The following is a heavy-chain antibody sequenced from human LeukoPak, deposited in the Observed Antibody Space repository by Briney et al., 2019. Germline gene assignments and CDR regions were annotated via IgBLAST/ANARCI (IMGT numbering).Heavy chain of an antibody. J-gene: IGHJ6*02. CDR2: IIPIFGTA. CDR3: ASEYPTAIQLWDAPLYYYYGMDV. CDR1: GGTFSSYA. V-gene: IGHV1-69*13. D-gene: IGHD5-18*01. Sequence: SVKVSFKASGGTFSSYAISWVRQAPGQGLEWMGGIIPIFGTANYAQKFQGRVTITADESTSTAYMELSSLRSEDTAVYYCASEYPTAIQLWDAPLYYYYGMDVWGQGTTVTVSS.